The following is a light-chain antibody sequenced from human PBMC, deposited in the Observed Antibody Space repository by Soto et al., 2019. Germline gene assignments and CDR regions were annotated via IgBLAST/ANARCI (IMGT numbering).Light chain of an antibody. CDR1: SSAVGGYNY. Sequence: QSALTQPASVSGSPGQSIALSCTGTSSAVGGYNYVSWYQQHPGNAPKLMVYDVSNRPSGVSNRFSGSKSGNKASLTISGLQAEDEADYYCSSYTSSSTYVFGTGTKVTVL. CDR2: DVS. J-gene: IGLJ1*01. CDR3: SSYTSSSTYV. V-gene: IGLV2-14*01.